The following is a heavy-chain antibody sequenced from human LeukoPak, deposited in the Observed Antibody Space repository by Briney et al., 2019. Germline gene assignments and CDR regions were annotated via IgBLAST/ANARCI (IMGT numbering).Heavy chain of an antibody. CDR3: AKPGEQQEFRYLDD. V-gene: IGHV3-23*01. J-gene: IGHJ4*02. Sequence: PGGSLRLSCAASGFTFSGFTFRSNAMTWVRQAPGRGLEWVSAISGSGESTYYADSVKGRFTISRDNSNNMLYLQLNSLRGEDTGIYYCAKPGEQQEFRYLDDWGQGTLVTVSS. CDR1: GFTFSGFTFRSNA. CDR2: ISGSGEST. D-gene: IGHD6-13*01.